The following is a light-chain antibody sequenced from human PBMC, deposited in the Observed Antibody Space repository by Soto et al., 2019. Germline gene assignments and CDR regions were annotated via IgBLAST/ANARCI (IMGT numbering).Light chain of an antibody. J-gene: IGKJ1*01. CDR2: AAP. Sequence: DIQMTQSPSSLSASVGDRVTITCRASQGISNYLAWYQQKPGKVPKLLIYAAPTLKSGVPSRFSGSGSGTDFTLPISRLPPDDVATYYCQKYNSALRTFGQGTKVEIK. CDR3: QKYNSALRT. V-gene: IGKV1-27*01. CDR1: QGISNY.